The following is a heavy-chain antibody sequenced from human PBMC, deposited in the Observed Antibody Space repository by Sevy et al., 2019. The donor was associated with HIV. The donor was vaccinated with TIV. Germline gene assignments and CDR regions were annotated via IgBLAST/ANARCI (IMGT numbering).Heavy chain of an antibody. Sequence: ASVKVSCKASGYTFSSYGITWVRQAPGQGLEWLGWISAYNGNTNFAQKFQGRVTMTTDTTTNTAYMELRSLSSDDTAIYYCARDYYVSGRHTPPSVYWGQGTLVTVSS. CDR1: GYTFSSYG. CDR3: ARDYYVSGRHTPPSVY. CDR2: ISAYNGNT. J-gene: IGHJ1*01. D-gene: IGHD3-10*01. V-gene: IGHV1-18*01.